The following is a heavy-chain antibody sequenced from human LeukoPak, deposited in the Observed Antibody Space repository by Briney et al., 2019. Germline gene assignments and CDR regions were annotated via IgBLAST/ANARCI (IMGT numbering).Heavy chain of an antibody. V-gene: IGHV4-30-2*01. D-gene: IGHD2-21*02. CDR1: GGSISSGGYS. CDR2: IYHSGST. CDR3: ARVGCGGDCSWFDP. J-gene: IGHJ5*02. Sequence: SETLSLTCAVSGGSISSGGYSWSWIRQPPGKGLEWIGYIYHSGSTYYNPSLKSRVTISVDRSKNQFSLKLSSMTAADTAVYYCARVGCGGDCSWFDPWGQGTLVTVSS.